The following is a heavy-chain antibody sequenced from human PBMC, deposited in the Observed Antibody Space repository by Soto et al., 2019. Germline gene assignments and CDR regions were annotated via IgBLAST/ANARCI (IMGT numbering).Heavy chain of an antibody. Sequence: QVQLVESGGGVVQPGRSLRISCAASGFTFSSYGMHWVRQAPGKGLEWVAGIWYDGSNKYYADSVKGRFTISRYNSKNTLYLQRSSLRAEDTAVYYCARDALVVVLGSDAFDIWGQGTMVTVSS. J-gene: IGHJ3*02. V-gene: IGHV3-33*01. CDR3: ARDALVVVLGSDAFDI. CDR2: IWYDGSNK. CDR1: GFTFSSYG. D-gene: IGHD2-2*01.